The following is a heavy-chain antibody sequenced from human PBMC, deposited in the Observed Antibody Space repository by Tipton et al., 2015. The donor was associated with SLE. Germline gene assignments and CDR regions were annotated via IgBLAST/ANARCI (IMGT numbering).Heavy chain of an antibody. CDR1: GFIFSSTW. CDR2: IKGDGSEK. Sequence: SLRLSCAASGFIFSSTWMTWVRQAPGKGLEWVANIKGDGSEKHYVDSVKGRLTISRDNAENSVYLEMSSLKAEDTALYYCGANIPPHYPAFWGQGTLVTASS. D-gene: IGHD4/OR15-4a*01. CDR3: GANIPPHYPAF. J-gene: IGHJ4*02. V-gene: IGHV3-7*01.